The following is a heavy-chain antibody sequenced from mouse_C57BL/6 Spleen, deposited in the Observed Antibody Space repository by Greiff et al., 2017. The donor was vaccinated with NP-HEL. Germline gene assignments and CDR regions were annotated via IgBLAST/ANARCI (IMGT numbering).Heavy chain of an antibody. CDR3: TRERGIYYDYDGPFAY. V-gene: IGHV5-9-1*02. D-gene: IGHD2-4*01. CDR2: ISSGGDYI. CDR1: GFTFSSYA. J-gene: IGHJ3*01. Sequence: DVKLVESGEGLVKPGGSLKLSCAASGFTFSSYAMSWVRQTPEKRLEWVAYISSGGDYIYYADTVKGRFTISRDNARNTLYLQMSSLKSEDTAMYYCTRERGIYYDYDGPFAYWGQGTLVTVSA.